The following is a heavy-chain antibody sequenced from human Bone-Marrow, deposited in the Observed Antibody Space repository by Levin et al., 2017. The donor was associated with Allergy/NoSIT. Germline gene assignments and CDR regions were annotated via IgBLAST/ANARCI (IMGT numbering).Heavy chain of an antibody. CDR1: GFTFSRYG. CDR2: ISRDGSNK. V-gene: IGHV3-30*18. J-gene: IGHJ6*02. CDR3: AKDPHADSWFFYYYGMDV. D-gene: IGHD6-13*01. Sequence: GESLKISCSASGFTFSRYGMHWVRQAPGKGLEWVAVISRDGSNKYHADSVKGRFTISRDNSKNTLDLQMNNLRAEDTALYYCAKDPHADSWFFYYYGMDVWGQGTTVTVSS.